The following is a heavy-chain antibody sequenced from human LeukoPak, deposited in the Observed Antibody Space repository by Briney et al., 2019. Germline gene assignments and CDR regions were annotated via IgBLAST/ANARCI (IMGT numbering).Heavy chain of an antibody. Sequence: PGGSLRLSCAASGFSFTAYAMSWFRQTPGKGLEWVANIHDDGRVTNYVDSVKGRFTISRDNARNSVYLQMNSLRVEDTSLYYCARGGGWVDHWGQGTLVTVSS. CDR2: IHDDGRVT. J-gene: IGHJ4*02. V-gene: IGHV3-7*01. CDR1: GFSFTAYA. D-gene: IGHD3-16*01. CDR3: ARGGGWVDH.